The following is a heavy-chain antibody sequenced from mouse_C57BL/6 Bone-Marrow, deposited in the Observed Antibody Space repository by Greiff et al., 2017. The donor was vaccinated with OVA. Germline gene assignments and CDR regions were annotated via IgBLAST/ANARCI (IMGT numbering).Heavy chain of an antibody. V-gene: IGHV5-12*01. CDR3: ARRGDYDDGYFDY. Sequence: EVKLQESGGGLVQPGGSLKLSCAASGFTFSDYYMYWVRQTPEKRLEWVAYISNGGGSTYYPDTVKGRFTISRDNAKNTLYLQMSRLKSEDTAMYYCARRGDYDDGYFDYWGQGTTLTVSS. J-gene: IGHJ2*01. CDR2: ISNGGGST. CDR1: GFTFSDYY. D-gene: IGHD2-4*01.